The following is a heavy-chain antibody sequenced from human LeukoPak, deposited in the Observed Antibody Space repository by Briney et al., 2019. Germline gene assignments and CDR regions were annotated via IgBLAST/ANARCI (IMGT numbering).Heavy chain of an antibody. V-gene: IGHV3-49*04. CDR3: TRGPIQLWIHNAMDV. J-gene: IGHJ6*02. Sequence: PGGSLRLSCAASGFTFSSYSMNWVRQAPGKGLEWVGFIRSKAYRGTTEYAPSVKGRFTISRDDSISIAYLQMNSLITEDTAFYYCTRGPIQLWIHNAMDVWGQGTTVTVSS. D-gene: IGHD1-1*01. CDR2: IRSKAYRGTT. CDR1: GFTFSSYS.